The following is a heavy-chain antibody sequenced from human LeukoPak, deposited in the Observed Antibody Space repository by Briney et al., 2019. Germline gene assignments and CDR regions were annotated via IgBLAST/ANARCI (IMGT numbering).Heavy chain of an antibody. CDR1: GGSFSGYY. CDR3: ARGVGADDSSGYYFF. J-gene: IGHJ4*02. D-gene: IGHD3-22*01. V-gene: IGHV4-34*01. CDR2: INHSGST. Sequence: SETPSLTCAVYGGSFSGYYWSWIRQPPGKGLEWIGEINHSGSTNYNPSLKSRVTISVDTSKNQFSLKLSSVTAADTAVYYCARGVGADDSSGYYFFWGQGSLVTVSS.